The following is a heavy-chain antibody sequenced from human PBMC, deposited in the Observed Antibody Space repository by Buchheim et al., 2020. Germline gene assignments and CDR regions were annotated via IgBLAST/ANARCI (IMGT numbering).Heavy chain of an antibody. CDR3: AKDTDYYDSSGPNYDLDY. D-gene: IGHD3-22*01. V-gene: IGHV3-30*02. Sequence: QVQLVESGGGVVQPGRSLRLSCAASGFTFSSYGMHWVRQAPGKGLEWVAFIRYDGSNKYYADSVKGRFTISRDNSKNTLSLQMNSLRAEDTAVYYCAKDTDYYDSSGPNYDLDYWGQGTL. CDR1: GFTFSSYG. J-gene: IGHJ4*02. CDR2: IRYDGSNK.